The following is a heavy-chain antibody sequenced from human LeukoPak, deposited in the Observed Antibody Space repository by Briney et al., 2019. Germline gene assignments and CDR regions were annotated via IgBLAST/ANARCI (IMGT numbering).Heavy chain of an antibody. CDR2: IYYRGNT. V-gene: IGHV4-59*01. J-gene: IGHJ3*02. CDR3: ARDRGYYDSSGYYPLAFDI. Sequence: SETLSLTCTVSGGSISTYYWSWIRQPPGKGPEWIGYIYYRGNTNYNPSLQSRVSISVDTSKNQFSLKLSSVTAADTAVYYCARDRGYYDSSGYYPLAFDIWGQGTMVTVSS. CDR1: GGSISTYY. D-gene: IGHD3-22*01.